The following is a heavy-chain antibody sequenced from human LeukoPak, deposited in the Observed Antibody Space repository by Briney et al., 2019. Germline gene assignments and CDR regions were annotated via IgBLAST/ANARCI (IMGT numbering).Heavy chain of an antibody. J-gene: IGHJ6*03. V-gene: IGHV4-4*07. CDR2: IYTSGGT. CDR3: AGYSYGQVPGHYYYYMDV. Sequence: PSETLSLTCTVSGGSISSYYWSWIRQPAGKGLEWIGRIYTSGGTNYNPSLKSRVTMSVDTSKNQFSLKLSSVTAADTAVYYCAGYSYGQVPGHYYYYMDVWGKGTTVTVSS. CDR1: GGSISSYY. D-gene: IGHD5-18*01.